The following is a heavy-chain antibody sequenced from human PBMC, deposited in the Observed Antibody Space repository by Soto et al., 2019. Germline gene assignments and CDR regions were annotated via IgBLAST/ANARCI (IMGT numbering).Heavy chain of an antibody. J-gene: IGHJ4*02. V-gene: IGHV3-74*01. D-gene: IGHD3-10*01. CDR2: INSDGTTA. Sequence: EVQLVESGGGLVQSGGSLRLSCAASGFTFNDFWMHWVRQVPGKGLVWVSHINSDGTTASYADSVKGRFTISRDNAKNTLYLQMNSLRAEDTSIYYCARDKGFGYFEYWGQGTLVTVSS. CDR1: GFTFNDFW. CDR3: ARDKGFGYFEY.